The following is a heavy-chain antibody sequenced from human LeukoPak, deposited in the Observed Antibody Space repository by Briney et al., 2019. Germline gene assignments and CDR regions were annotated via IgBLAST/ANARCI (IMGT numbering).Heavy chain of an antibody. Sequence: SESLSLTCAVYGGSFSGYYWSWIRQPPGKGLEWIGYIYYSGSTNYNPSLKSRVTISVDASKNQFSLKLSSVTAADTAVYYCARESGILPDYWGQGTLVTVSS. J-gene: IGHJ4*02. CDR2: IYYSGST. D-gene: IGHD6-13*01. CDR3: ARESGILPDY. V-gene: IGHV4-59*01. CDR1: GGSFSGYY.